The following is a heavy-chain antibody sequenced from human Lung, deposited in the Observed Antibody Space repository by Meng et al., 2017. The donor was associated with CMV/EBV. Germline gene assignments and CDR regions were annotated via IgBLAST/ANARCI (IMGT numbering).Heavy chain of an antibody. CDR2: IYYSGGT. Sequence: TLSLXXTVSGGSINSVGYYWTWIRQHPGKGLEWIGYIYYSGGTNYNPSLQSRVTISVDTSKNQFSLKLSSVTAADTAMYYCARSVGCSSTYCYTYTSSWYPDYWGQGXLVXVSS. J-gene: IGHJ4*02. CDR1: GGSINSVGYY. CDR3: ARSVGCSSTYCYTYTSSWYPDY. D-gene: IGHD6-13*01. V-gene: IGHV4-31*03.